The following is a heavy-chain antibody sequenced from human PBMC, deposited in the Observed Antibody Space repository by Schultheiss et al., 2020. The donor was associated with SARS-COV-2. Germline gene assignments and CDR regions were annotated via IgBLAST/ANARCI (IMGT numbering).Heavy chain of an antibody. CDR3: ARRKGVGARVAVDY. Sequence: LETLSLTCTVSGGSISSYYWSWIRQPPGKGLEWIGSIYYSGSTYYNPSLKSRVTISVDTSKNQFSLKLSSVTAADTAVYYCARRKGVGARVAVDYWGQGTLVTVSS. CDR2: IYYSGST. J-gene: IGHJ4*02. D-gene: IGHD1-26*01. CDR1: GGSISSYY. V-gene: IGHV4-59*05.